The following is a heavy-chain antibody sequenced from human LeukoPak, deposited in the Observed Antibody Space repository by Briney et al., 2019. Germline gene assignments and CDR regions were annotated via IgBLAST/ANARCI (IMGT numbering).Heavy chain of an antibody. V-gene: IGHV3-23*01. CDR3: AKDMYGDFGGVDY. Sequence: PGGSLRLSCAASGFTFSTYAMTSVRQARGKGLEWDQVIFNRGTSTYYADSVKGRFTISRDNSKNTLHLQMSSLRAEDTAVYYCAKDMYGDFGGVDYWGQGTLVTVSS. CDR1: GFTFSTYA. CDR2: IFNRGTST. D-gene: IGHD4-17*01. J-gene: IGHJ4*02.